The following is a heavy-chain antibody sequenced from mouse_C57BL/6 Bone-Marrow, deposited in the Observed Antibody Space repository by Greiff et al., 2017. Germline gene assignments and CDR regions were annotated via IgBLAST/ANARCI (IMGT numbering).Heavy chain of an antibody. V-gene: IGHV5-6*01. Sequence: EVQVVESGGDLVKPGGSLKLSCAASGFTFSSYGMSWVRQTPDKRLEWVATISSGGSYTYYPDSVKGRFTISRDNAKNTRYLHMSSRKSEDTAMYYCARLDSSGPFAYWGQGTLVTVSA. CDR1: GFTFSSYG. CDR3: ARLDSSGPFAY. J-gene: IGHJ3*01. D-gene: IGHD3-2*02. CDR2: ISSGGSYT.